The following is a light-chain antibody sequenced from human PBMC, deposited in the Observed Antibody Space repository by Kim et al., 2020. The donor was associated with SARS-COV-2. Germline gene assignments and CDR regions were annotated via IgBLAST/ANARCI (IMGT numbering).Light chain of an antibody. Sequence: SLSPGESATLACRASQSISTYLTWYQQKPGQAPRLLIYDASNRATGIPARFSGSGSGTDFTLTISSLEPEDFAVYYCQQRTNWLLTFGGGTKLDI. CDR2: DAS. V-gene: IGKV3-11*01. J-gene: IGKJ4*01. CDR3: QQRTNWLLT. CDR1: QSISTY.